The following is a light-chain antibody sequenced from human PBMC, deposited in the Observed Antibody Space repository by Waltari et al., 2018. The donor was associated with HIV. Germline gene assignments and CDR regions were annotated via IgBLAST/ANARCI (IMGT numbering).Light chain of an antibody. Sequence: SYELTQPPSVSVSPGQTARITCSGDALPKQYAYWYQQKPGQAPILVIYKDIERPSGIPRRSSCSSEGTPVTLTISGGQAEDEADYYCQSADSSDTFVFGSGTKVTGL. J-gene: IGLJ1*01. CDR2: KDI. CDR3: QSADSSDTFV. CDR1: ALPKQY. V-gene: IGLV3-25*03.